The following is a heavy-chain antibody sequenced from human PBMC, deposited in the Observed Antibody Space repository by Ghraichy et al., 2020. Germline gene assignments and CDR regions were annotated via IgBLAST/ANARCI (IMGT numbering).Heavy chain of an antibody. D-gene: IGHD3-22*01. J-gene: IGHJ6*03. Sequence: GGSLRLSCAASGFTFSSYGMHWVRQAPGKGLEWVAVIWYDGSNKYYADSVKGRFTISRDNSKNTLYLQMNSLRAEDTAVYYCARASDSSGADYYYYMDVWGKGTTVTVSS. CDR2: IWYDGSNK. CDR3: ARASDSSGADYYYYMDV. CDR1: GFTFSSYG. V-gene: IGHV3-33*01.